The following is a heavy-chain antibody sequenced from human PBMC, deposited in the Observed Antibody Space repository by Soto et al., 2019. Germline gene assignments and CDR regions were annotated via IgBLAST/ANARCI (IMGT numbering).Heavy chain of an antibody. CDR1: GFTFSSYA. D-gene: IGHD3-3*01. CDR3: AKSIYDFWSGPFDY. CDR2: ISGSGGST. V-gene: IGHV3-23*01. J-gene: IGHJ4*02. Sequence: GGSLRLSCAASGFTFSSYAMSWVRQAPGKGLEWVSAISGSGGSTYYTDSVKGRFTISRDNSKNTLYLQMNSLRAEDTAVYYCAKSIYDFWSGPFDYWGQGTLVPSPQ.